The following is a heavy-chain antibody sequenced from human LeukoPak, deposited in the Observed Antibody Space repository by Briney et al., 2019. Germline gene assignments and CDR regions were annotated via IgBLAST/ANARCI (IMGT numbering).Heavy chain of an antibody. CDR2: ISNSGAET. Sequence: GESLRLSCAASGFTFSTYAMSWVRQTPGKGLEWVSAISNSGAETYYADSVKGRFTISRDNSKNTLYLQMNSLRAEDTAVYYCARAGYSSSWYLYWGQGTLVTVSS. D-gene: IGHD6-13*01. CDR1: GFTFSTYA. CDR3: ARAGYSSSWYLY. J-gene: IGHJ4*02. V-gene: IGHV3-23*01.